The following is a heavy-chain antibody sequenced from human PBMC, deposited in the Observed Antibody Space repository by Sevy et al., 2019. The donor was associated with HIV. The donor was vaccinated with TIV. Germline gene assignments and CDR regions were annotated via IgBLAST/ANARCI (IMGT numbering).Heavy chain of an antibody. Sequence: ASVKVSCRASGYTFTSNGIAWVRQAPGQGLEGVGWINTNNGNANYAQKYQGRVTMTTDTSTSTGYMELRSLRADDTAMYYCARDRGYCSGGSCYIQQWGQGTLVTVSS. CDR2: INTNNGNA. D-gene: IGHD2-15*01. J-gene: IGHJ1*01. CDR1: GYTFTSNG. V-gene: IGHV1-18*01. CDR3: ARDRGYCSGGSCYIQQ.